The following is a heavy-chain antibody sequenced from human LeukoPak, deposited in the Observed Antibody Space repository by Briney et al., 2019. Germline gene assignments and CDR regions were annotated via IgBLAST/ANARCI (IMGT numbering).Heavy chain of an antibody. CDR1: GYTFTGYY. D-gene: IGHD3-16*02. V-gene: IGHV1-2*02. J-gene: IGHJ4*02. CDR2: INPNSGGT. Sequence: GASVKVSCKASGYTFTGYYMHWVRQAPGQGLEWMGWINPNSGGTNYAQKFQGRVTMTRDTSISTAYMELSRLRSDDTAVYYCARAPNVWGSYRNFYYFDYWGQGTLVTVSS. CDR3: ARAPNVWGSYRNFYYFDY.